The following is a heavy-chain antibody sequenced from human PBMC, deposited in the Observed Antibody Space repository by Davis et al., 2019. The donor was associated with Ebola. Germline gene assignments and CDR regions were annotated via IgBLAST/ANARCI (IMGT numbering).Heavy chain of an antibody. CDR2: ISYDGSNK. Sequence: SCKASGFTFSSYAMHWVRQAPGKGLEWVAVISYDGSNKYYADSVKGRFTISRDNSKNTLYLHMNNLRLEDTAVYYCAKSGLSFGVVKYHYGMDVWGKGTTVTVSS. J-gene: IGHJ6*04. CDR3: AKSGLSFGVVKYHYGMDV. D-gene: IGHD3-3*01. CDR1: GFTFSSYA. V-gene: IGHV3-30*18.